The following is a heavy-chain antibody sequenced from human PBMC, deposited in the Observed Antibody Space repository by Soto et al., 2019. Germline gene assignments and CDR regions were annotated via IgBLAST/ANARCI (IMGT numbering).Heavy chain of an antibody. CDR1: GFTFSSYA. J-gene: IGHJ6*02. Sequence: VVSLRLSCAASGFTFSSYAMSWVRQAPGKGLEWVSAISGSGGSTYYADSVKGRFTISRDNSKNTLYLQMNSLRAEDTAVYYCAKDKEDYYDSSGYYYPYGMDVWGQGTTVTVSS. V-gene: IGHV3-23*01. D-gene: IGHD3-22*01. CDR3: AKDKEDYYDSSGYYYPYGMDV. CDR2: ISGSGGST.